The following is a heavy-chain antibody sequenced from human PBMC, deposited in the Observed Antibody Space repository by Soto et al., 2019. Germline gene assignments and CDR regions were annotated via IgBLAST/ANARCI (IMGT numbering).Heavy chain of an antibody. CDR2: ISYDGSNK. V-gene: IGHV3-30*18. CDR3: AKEWVYDSSGWSFDY. CDR1: GFTFSSYG. Sequence: QVQLVESGGGVVQPGRSLRLSCAASGFTFSSYGMHWVRQAPGKGLELVAVISYDGSNKYYADSVKGRFTISRDNSKNTLYLQMNSLRAEDTAVYYCAKEWVYDSSGWSFDYWGQGTLVTASS. J-gene: IGHJ4*02. D-gene: IGHD3-22*01.